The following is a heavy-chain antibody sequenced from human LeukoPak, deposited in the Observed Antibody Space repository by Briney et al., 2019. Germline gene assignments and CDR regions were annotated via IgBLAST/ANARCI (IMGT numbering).Heavy chain of an antibody. J-gene: IGHJ6*02. Sequence: SVKVSCKASGGTFSSYAISWVRQAPGQGLEWMGGIIPIFGTANYAQKFQGRVTITADESTSTAYMELSSLRSEDTAVYYCASYSYDYVWGSYRYYYYYGMDVLRQGTTVTVSS. D-gene: IGHD3-16*02. CDR1: GGTFSSYA. CDR2: IIPIFGTA. V-gene: IGHV1-69*13. CDR3: ASYSYDYVWGSYRYYYYYGMDV.